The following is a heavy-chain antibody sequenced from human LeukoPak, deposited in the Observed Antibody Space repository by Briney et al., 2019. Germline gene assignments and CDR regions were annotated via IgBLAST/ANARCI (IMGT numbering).Heavy chain of an antibody. Sequence: GGSLRLSCAASGFTFSSYEMNWVRQAPVKGLEWVSYISSSGSTIYYADSVKGRFTISRDNAKNSLYLQMNSLRAEDTAVYYCARDHGSTSYYYYYGMDVWGQGTTVTVSS. CDR1: GFTFSSYE. D-gene: IGHD2-2*01. CDR2: ISSSGSTI. J-gene: IGHJ6*02. V-gene: IGHV3-48*03. CDR3: ARDHGSTSYYYYYGMDV.